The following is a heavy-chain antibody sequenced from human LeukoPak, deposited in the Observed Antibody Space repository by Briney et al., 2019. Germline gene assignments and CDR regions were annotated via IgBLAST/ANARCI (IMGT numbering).Heavy chain of an antibody. D-gene: IGHD3-22*01. Sequence: ASVKVSCKASGYTFTSYGISWVRQAPGQGLEWMGWISAYNGNTNYAQKLQGRVTMTTDTSTSTAYMELRSLRSDDTAVYYCARALTYYYDSSALGDWGQGTLVTVSS. CDR1: GYTFTSYG. CDR2: ISAYNGNT. J-gene: IGHJ4*02. V-gene: IGHV1-18*01. CDR3: ARALTYYYDSSALGD.